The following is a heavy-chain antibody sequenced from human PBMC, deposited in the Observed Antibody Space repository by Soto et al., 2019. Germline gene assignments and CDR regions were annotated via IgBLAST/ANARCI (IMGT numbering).Heavy chain of an antibody. Sequence: SETLSLTCTVSGGSISSYYWSWIRQPPGKRLEWIGYIYYSGSTNYNPSLKSRVTISVDTSKNQFSLKLSSVTAADTAVYYCARGGFWSGHNWFDPWGQGTLVTVS. CDR1: GGSISSYY. J-gene: IGHJ5*02. D-gene: IGHD3-3*01. V-gene: IGHV4-59*01. CDR2: IYYSGST. CDR3: ARGGFWSGHNWFDP.